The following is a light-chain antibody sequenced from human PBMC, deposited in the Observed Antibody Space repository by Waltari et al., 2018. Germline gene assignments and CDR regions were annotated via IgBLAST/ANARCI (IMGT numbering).Light chain of an antibody. J-gene: IGLJ2*01. CDR3: NSYAGRNRLGV. Sequence: QSALTQPPSASGSPGQPVTISCPGTSSDVGGYNYVSWYQQHPGKAPKLIIYEVTKRPSGVPDRVSGSKSGNTASLTVAGLQADDEADYYCNSYAGRNRLGVFGGGTKVTVL. CDR1: SSDVGGYNY. V-gene: IGLV2-8*01. CDR2: EVT.